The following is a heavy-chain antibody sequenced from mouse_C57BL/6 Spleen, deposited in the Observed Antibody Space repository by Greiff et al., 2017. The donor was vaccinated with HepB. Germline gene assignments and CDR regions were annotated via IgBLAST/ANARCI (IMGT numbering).Heavy chain of an antibody. CDR1: GYTFTSYW. J-gene: IGHJ4*01. CDR3: VRSYYYYGSSYYAMDY. V-gene: IGHV1-53*01. Sequence: QVQLQQPGTELVKPGASVKLSCKASGYTFTSYWMHWVKQRPGQGLEWIGNINPSKGGTNYNEKFKSKATLTVDKSSSTAYMQLSSLTSEDSAVYYCVRSYYYYGSSYYAMDYWGQGTSVTVSS. D-gene: IGHD1-1*01. CDR2: INPSKGGT.